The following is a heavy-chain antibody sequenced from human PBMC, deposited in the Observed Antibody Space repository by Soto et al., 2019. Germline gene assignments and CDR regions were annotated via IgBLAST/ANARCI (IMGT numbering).Heavy chain of an antibody. D-gene: IGHD5-12*01. CDR2: ICNSGTT. J-gene: IGHJ4*02. Sequence: SETLSRTCTVSGGSIRSYYWTCIRQPPGEGLEWIGCICNSGTTNYSPSVKSRVTISPDTHKNQFSLTLMSVTAADTAVYYCARHRGDKGYDYFDLWGQGSPVTVSS. CDR3: ARHRGDKGYDYFDL. V-gene: IGHV4-59*08. CDR1: GGSIRSYY.